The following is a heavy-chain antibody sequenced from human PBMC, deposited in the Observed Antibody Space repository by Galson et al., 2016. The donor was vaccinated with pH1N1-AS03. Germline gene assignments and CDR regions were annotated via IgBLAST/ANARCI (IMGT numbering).Heavy chain of an antibody. V-gene: IGHV3-74*01. D-gene: IGHD5-24*01. CDR3: ARSADGYNFVGDY. J-gene: IGHJ4*02. CDR1: GFTLSSYW. CDR2: INVDGSST. Sequence: SLRLSRAASGFTLSSYWMHWVRQAPGKGLVWVSRINVDGSSTSYVDSVQGRFTIPRDNAKNPLYLQMNSLRPEDTAVYYCARSADGYNFVGDYWGQGSLVTVSS.